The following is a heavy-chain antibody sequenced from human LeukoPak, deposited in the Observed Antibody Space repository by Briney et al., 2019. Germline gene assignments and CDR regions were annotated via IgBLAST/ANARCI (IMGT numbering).Heavy chain of an antibody. CDR3: ARGDGRAVAGTISFDY. J-gene: IGHJ4*02. Sequence: YPGGSLRLSCAASGFTVSSNYMSWVRQAPGKGLEWVPVIYSGGSTYYADSVKGRFTISRHNSKNTLYLQMNRLRAEDTAVYYCARGDGRAVAGTISFDYWGQGTLVTVSS. V-gene: IGHV3-53*04. CDR1: GFTVSSNY. D-gene: IGHD6-19*01. CDR2: IYSGGST.